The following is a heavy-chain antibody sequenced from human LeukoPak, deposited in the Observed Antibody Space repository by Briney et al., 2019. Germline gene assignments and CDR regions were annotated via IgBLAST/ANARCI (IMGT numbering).Heavy chain of an antibody. J-gene: IGHJ4*02. CDR1: GFSVNNKN. CDR3: AREFRQTYSSGWSLDY. Sequence: GGSLRLSWAVSGFSVNNKNCSLGRQPPGELLELGSVVYSDSNNTHYADSVKGRFTISRDNSRNTVSLHMDSLRAEDTATYYCAREFRQTYSSGWSLDYWGQGTLVTVSS. V-gene: IGHV3-53*01. CDR2: VYSDSNNT. D-gene: IGHD6-19*01.